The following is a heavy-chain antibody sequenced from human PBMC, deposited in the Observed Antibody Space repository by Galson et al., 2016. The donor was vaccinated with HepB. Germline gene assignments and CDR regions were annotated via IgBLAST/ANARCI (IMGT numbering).Heavy chain of an antibody. Sequence: SLRLSCAASGFSFSSYGMHWVRQAPGKGLEWVAVMWYDGSNTYYADSVKGRLPISRDNSKNTLYLQVNSLRAEDTAVDYWARVKRSLIMTPVWDGMDVWGQGTTVTVSS. V-gene: IGHV3-33*01. J-gene: IGHJ6*02. CDR3: ARVKRSLIMTPVWDGMDV. D-gene: IGHD4-17*01. CDR2: MWYDGSNT. CDR1: GFSFSSYG.